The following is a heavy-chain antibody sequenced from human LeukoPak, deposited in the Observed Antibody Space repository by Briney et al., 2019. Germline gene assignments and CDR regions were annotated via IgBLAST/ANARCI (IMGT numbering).Heavy chain of an antibody. CDR2: IYSGGST. CDR3: ARSPDYGGNPDYYYYYYMDV. D-gene: IGHD4-23*01. V-gene: IGHV3-53*01. J-gene: IGHJ6*03. CDR1: GFTVSSNY. Sequence: PGGSLRLSCAASGFTVSSNYMSWVRRAPGKGLEWVSVIYSGGSTYYADSVKGRFTISRDNSKNTLYLQMNSLRAEDTAVYYCARSPDYGGNPDYYYYYYMDVWGKGTTVTVSS.